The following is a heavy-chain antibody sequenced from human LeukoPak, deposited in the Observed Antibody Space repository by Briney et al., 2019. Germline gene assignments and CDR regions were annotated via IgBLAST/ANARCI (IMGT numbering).Heavy chain of an antibody. D-gene: IGHD6-13*01. V-gene: IGHV3-7*01. J-gene: IGHJ4*01. Sequence: GGSLRLSCAASGFTFSSYWMSWVRQAPGKGLEWVANIKQDGSEKYYVDSVKGRFTISRDNAKNSLYLQMNSLRAEDTAVYYCARDGTAAGLYFDLWGQGTLVTVSS. CDR1: GFTFSSYW. CDR3: ARDGTAAGLYFDL. CDR2: IKQDGSEK.